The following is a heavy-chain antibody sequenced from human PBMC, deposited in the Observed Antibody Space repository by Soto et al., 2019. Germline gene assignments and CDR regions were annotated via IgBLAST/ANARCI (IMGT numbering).Heavy chain of an antibody. Sequence: PSETLSLTCAVYGGSFSGYYWSWIRQPPGKGLEWIGEINHSGSTNYNPSLKSRVTISVDTSKNQFSLKLSSVTAADTAVYCCARGSPTMVYYYYYYGMDVWGQGTTVTVSS. CDR2: INHSGST. J-gene: IGHJ6*02. CDR1: GGSFSGYY. CDR3: ARGSPTMVYYYYYYGMDV. V-gene: IGHV4-34*01. D-gene: IGHD3-10*01.